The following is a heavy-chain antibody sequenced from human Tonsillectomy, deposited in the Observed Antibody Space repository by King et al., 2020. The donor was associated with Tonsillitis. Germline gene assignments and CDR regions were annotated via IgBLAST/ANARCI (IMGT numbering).Heavy chain of an antibody. V-gene: IGHV4-59*01. CDR2: VRDRGST. Sequence: VQLQESGPGLVKPSETLSLTCTVSGGSISNYAWSWIRQPPGKGLEWIGYVRDRGSTNYNPSLKSRVTISADTSKNQFSLKLSSVTAADTAVYYCVRERDSTATVYMDVWGKGTTVTVSS. CDR3: VRERDSTATVYMDV. CDR1: GGSISNYA. J-gene: IGHJ6*03. D-gene: IGHD1-1*01.